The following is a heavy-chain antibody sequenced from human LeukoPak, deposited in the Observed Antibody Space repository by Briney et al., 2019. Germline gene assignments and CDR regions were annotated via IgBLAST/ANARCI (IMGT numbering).Heavy chain of an antibody. D-gene: IGHD3-10*01. CDR1: GFTFSNAW. Sequence: GGSLRLSCAASGFTFSNAWMSWVRQAPGKGLEWVGCIKSKTDGGTTDYAAPVKGRFTISRDDSKNTLYLQMNSLKTEDTAVYYCTTRFGELPIDYWGQGTLVTVSS. CDR3: TTRFGELPIDY. V-gene: IGHV3-15*01. J-gene: IGHJ4*02. CDR2: IKSKTDGGTT.